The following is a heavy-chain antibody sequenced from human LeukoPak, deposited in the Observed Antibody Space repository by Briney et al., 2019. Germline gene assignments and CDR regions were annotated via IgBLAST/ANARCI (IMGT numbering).Heavy chain of an antibody. J-gene: IGHJ4*02. Sequence: PGGSLRLSCAASGFTFRNYVIHWVRQAPGKGLEWVAVTSSDLNVKLYADSVKGRFTISRDNSRSTLYLQMNSLRPEDTATYYCAREGYYGSGSPPSLYSDYWGQGTLVTVSS. CDR3: AREGYYGSGSPPSLYSDY. D-gene: IGHD3-10*01. CDR1: GFTFRNYV. V-gene: IGHV3-30-3*01. CDR2: TSSDLNVK.